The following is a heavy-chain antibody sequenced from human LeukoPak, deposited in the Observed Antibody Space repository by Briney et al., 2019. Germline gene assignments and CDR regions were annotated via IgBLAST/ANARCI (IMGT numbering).Heavy chain of an antibody. D-gene: IGHD2-8*01. V-gene: IGHV1-18*01. J-gene: IGHJ4*02. CDR3: AGSLGYCTSNVCYLKY. Sequence: ASVKVSCKASGYTFIRYGLSWVRQAPGQGLEWMGWISAQHGQTEYAPNSQDRVTMTTDTYTNTAYMELRSLRSDDTAVYYCAGSLGYCTSNVCYLKYWGQGTLVTVSS. CDR1: GYTFIRYG. CDR2: ISAQHGQT.